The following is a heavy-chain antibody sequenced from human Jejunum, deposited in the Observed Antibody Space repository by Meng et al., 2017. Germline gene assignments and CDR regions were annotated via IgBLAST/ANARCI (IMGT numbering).Heavy chain of an antibody. Sequence: GESLKISCAASGSGLTNEWMSWVRQAPGKGLEWVGRIKSKIYGGAIEYAAPVKGRFTISIDDSNHTLYLQMDSLKSEDTAVYYCTTDVEERRPQIDYWGQGTLVTVSS. CDR1: GSGLTNEW. V-gene: IGHV3-15*01. CDR2: IKSKIYGGAI. J-gene: IGHJ4*02. D-gene: IGHD1-1*01. CDR3: TTDVEERRPQIDY.